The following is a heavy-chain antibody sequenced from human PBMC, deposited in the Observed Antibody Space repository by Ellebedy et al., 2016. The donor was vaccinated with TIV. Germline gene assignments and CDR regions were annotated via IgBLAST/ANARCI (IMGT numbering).Heavy chain of an antibody. CDR3: ARERKAVAPDY. CDR2: INNEDTRT. Sequence: GESLKISCAASGFTFTNYWMHWVRQAPGKGLGWVARINNEDTRTTYADSVKGRVTISRDNAKSTLYLQMNSLTAEDTAVYFCARERKAVAPDYWGQGTLVTVSS. CDR1: GFTFTNYW. V-gene: IGHV3-74*01. J-gene: IGHJ4*02. D-gene: IGHD6-19*01.